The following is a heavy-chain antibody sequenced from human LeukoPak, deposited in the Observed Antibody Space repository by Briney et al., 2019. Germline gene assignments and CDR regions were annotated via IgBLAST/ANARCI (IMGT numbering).Heavy chain of an antibody. Sequence: GASVKVSCKASGYTFTSYDINWVRQATGQGPEWMGWMDPNSGNTGYAQKFQGRVTMTRDTSLRTAYMELSSLTDEDTAMYYCARNGYNDKAFDIWGQGTMVTVSS. CDR2: MDPNSGNT. J-gene: IGHJ3*02. D-gene: IGHD3-16*01. CDR1: GYTFTSYD. CDR3: ARNGYNDKAFDI. V-gene: IGHV1-8*01.